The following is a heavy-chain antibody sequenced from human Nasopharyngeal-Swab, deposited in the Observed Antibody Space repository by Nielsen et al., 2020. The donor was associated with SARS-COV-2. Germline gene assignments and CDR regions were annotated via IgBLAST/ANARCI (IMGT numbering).Heavy chain of an antibody. CDR2: IIPIFGTA. V-gene: IGHV1-69*13. Sequence: SVKVSCKASGYTFTSYGISWVRQAPGQGLEWMGGIIPIFGTANYAQKFQGRVTITADESTSTAYMELSSLRSEDTAVYYCATSMKKAGIVAKGVYYYMDVWGKGTTVTVSS. CDR3: ATSMKKAGIVAKGVYYYMDV. D-gene: IGHD5-12*01. CDR1: GYTFTSYG. J-gene: IGHJ6*03.